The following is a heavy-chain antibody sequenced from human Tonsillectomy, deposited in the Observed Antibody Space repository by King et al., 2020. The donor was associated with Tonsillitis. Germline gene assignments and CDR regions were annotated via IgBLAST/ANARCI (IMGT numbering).Heavy chain of an antibody. J-gene: IGHJ4*02. CDR2: IWYDGSNK. CDR3: ARGYYDGSGYYLGDY. D-gene: IGHD3-22*01. Sequence: VQLVESGGGVVQPGRSLRLSCAASGFTFSSYGMHWVRQAPGKGLEWVAVIWYDGSNKYSADSVKAQFTISRDNSKNTLYLQMNSLRAEDTAVYYCARGYYDGSGYYLGDYWGQGTLVTVSS. V-gene: IGHV3-33*08. CDR1: GFTFSSYG.